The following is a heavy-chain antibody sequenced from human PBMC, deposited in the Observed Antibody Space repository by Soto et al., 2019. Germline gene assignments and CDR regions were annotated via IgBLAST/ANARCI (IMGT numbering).Heavy chain of an antibody. CDR1: GYTFINYG. V-gene: IGHV1-18*01. J-gene: IGHJ4*02. CDR3: ARRGYSGYEVDS. Sequence: ASVKVSCKDSGYTFINYGISWVRQAPGQGLEWMGWISAYNGNTKHTQRFQDRVTMTIDTSTNTAYMELRSLRSDDTAVYYCARRGYSGYEVDSWGQGTLVTVSS. CDR2: ISAYNGNT. D-gene: IGHD5-12*01.